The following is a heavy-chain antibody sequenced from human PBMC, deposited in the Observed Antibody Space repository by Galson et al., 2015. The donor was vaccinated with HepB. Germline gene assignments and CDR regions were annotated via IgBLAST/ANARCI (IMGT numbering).Heavy chain of an antibody. J-gene: IGHJ4*02. V-gene: IGHV3-23*01. CDR1: GFRFSRFA. CDR3: AKEMAEVGKPFFDY. CDR2: VRDNGGT. D-gene: IGHD5-24*01. Sequence: SLRLSCAAYGFRFSRFAMSWVRQAPGKGPEWVSGVRDNGGTFYADSVKGRFTISRDNSKNTVYLQMNSLRAEDTAIYYCAKEMAEVGKPFFDYWGQGTLVIVSS.